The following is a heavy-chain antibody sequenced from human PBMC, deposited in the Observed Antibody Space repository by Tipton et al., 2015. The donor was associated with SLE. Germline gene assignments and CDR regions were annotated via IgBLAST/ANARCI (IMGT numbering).Heavy chain of an antibody. CDR1: GDSINSYY. Sequence: TLSLTCTVSGDSINSYYWSWIRQPPGEGLEWIGYIYYREGTNYSPSLKSRVTISVDTSKNQFSLRLSSETAADTAVYYCARGVAYYYDSGAFDIWGQGTMVTVSS. CDR3: ARGVAYYYDSGAFDI. D-gene: IGHD3-22*01. J-gene: IGHJ3*02. CDR2: IYYREGT. V-gene: IGHV4-59*12.